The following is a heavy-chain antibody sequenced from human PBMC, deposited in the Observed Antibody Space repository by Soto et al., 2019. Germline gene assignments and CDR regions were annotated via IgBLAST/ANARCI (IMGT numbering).Heavy chain of an antibody. V-gene: IGHV4-30-2*01. Sequence: QLQLQESGSGLVRPSQTLSLTCTVSGASIGSGSYSWNWIRQPPGKGLEWIGYLHHSGDTYFNPSLRRRVIIAVARSNNQFSLKLISVTAADTAVYYCARFPLWFGELDYWGQGALVTVSS. CDR1: GASIGSGSYS. J-gene: IGHJ4*02. D-gene: IGHD3-10*01. CDR3: ARFPLWFGELDY. CDR2: LHHSGDT.